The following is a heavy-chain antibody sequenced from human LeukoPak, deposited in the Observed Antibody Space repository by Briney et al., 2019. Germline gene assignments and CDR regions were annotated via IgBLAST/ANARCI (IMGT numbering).Heavy chain of an antibody. CDR2: IYTSRST. Sequence: SETLSLTCTVSGGSISSGSYNWIWIPPPTGKGLEWIGRIYTSRSTNYNPSLKSRVTISVDTSTNLFSLKLSSVTAADTAVYNCARMDSGSYRGGFDYWGQGTLVTVSS. D-gene: IGHD1-26*01. J-gene: IGHJ4*02. V-gene: IGHV4-61*02. CDR1: GGSISSGSYN. CDR3: ARMDSGSYRGGFDY.